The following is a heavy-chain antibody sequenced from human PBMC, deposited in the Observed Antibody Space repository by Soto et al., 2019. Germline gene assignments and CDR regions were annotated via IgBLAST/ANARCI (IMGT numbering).Heavy chain of an antibody. CDR2: IYHSGST. V-gene: IGHV4-4*02. CDR1: GGSISSSNW. D-gene: IGHD3-16*01. J-gene: IGHJ6*02. CDR3: ARMGYYDYVWGSYPLGMDV. Sequence: QVQLQESGPGLVKPSGTLSLTCAVSGGSISSSNWWSWVRQPPGKGLEWIGEIYHSGSTNYNPSLKRRVTISVDKSKNQFSLKLSSVTAADTAVYYCARMGYYDYVWGSYPLGMDVWGQGTTVTVSS.